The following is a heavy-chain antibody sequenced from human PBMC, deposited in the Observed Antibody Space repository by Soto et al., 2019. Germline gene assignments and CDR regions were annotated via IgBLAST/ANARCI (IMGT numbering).Heavy chain of an antibody. J-gene: IGHJ4*02. CDR1: GFTFSSYA. D-gene: IGHD3-10*01. CDR2: ISGSGDST. CDR3: AKRASGSYFDY. V-gene: IGHV3-23*01. Sequence: EVQLLESGGGLVQPGGSLGLSCAASGFTFSSYAMNWVRQAPGKGLEWVSVISGSGDSTYYADSVKGRFTISRDNSKNTLYLQMNSLRAEDTAVYYCAKRASGSYFDYWGQGTLVTVSS.